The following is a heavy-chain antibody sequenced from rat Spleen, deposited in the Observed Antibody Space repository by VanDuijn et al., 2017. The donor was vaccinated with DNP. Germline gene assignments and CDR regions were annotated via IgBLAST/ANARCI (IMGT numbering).Heavy chain of an antibody. Sequence: EVQLQESGPGLVKPSQSLSLTCSVTGFSITSHYWGWIRKFPGTKMEWIGHISFSGTTTYPPSLRSRISITRDTSKNQFFLQLDSVTTEDTATYYCARWTDYFDYWGQGVMVTVSS. CDR3: ARWTDYFDY. V-gene: IGHV3-1*01. J-gene: IGHJ2*01. CDR1: GFSITSHY. CDR2: ISFSGTT.